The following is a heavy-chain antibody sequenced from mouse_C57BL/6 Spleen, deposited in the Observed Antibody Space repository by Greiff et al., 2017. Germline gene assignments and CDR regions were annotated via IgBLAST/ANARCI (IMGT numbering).Heavy chain of an antibody. Sequence: EVKLVESGGGLVQPGGSLKLSCAASGFTFSDYGMAWVRQAPRKGPEWVAFISNLAYSIYYADTVTGRFTISRENAKNTLYLEMSSLRSEDTAMYYCARDYGSSSYWYFDVWGTGTTVTVSS. CDR2: ISNLAYSI. J-gene: IGHJ1*03. CDR3: ARDYGSSSYWYFDV. CDR1: GFTFSDYG. D-gene: IGHD1-1*01. V-gene: IGHV5-15*04.